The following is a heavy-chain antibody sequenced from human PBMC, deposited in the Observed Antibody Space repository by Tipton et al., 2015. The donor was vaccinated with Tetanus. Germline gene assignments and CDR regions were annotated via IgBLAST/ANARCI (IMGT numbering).Heavy chain of an antibody. V-gene: IGHV4-34*01. J-gene: IGHJ4*02. Sequence: TLSLTCGVFGDYLSDYYWTWVRQPPGKGLEWIGEIHRGGSTNYNPSLKNRVSMSVDTAKNRFSLTLTSVTAADMAVYYCARSISAGSVWPYEHWGQGTLVTVSS. CDR2: IHRGGST. CDR3: ARSISAGSVWPYEH. D-gene: IGHD6-13*01. CDR1: GDYLSDYY.